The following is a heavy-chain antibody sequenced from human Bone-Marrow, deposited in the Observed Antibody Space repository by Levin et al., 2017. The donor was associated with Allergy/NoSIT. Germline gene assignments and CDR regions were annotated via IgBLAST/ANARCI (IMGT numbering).Heavy chain of an antibody. CDR2: IKQDGSEK. D-gene: IGHD2-15*01. Sequence: LSLTCAASGFPFSNYWMSWVRQAPGKGLEWVANIKQDGSEKYDVDSVKGRFTISRDNAMNSLFLLMNSLRAEDTAVYYCAREGSCSGGSCYTGLEYWGQGILVTVSS. CDR1: GFPFSNYW. V-gene: IGHV3-7*01. J-gene: IGHJ4*02. CDR3: AREGSCSGGSCYTGLEY.